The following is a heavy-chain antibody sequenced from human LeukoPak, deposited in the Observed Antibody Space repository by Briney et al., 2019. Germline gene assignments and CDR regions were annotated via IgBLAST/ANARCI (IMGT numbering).Heavy chain of an antibody. Sequence: SEPLPLTCTVSGVPISSYHWSWLRQPPGKGLEWFGNIYYSGSTNYNPSLKSRVTISVDTSKNQFSLKLSSVTAADTAVYYCAGVGMISWWYLDVWGRGTLVTVSS. J-gene: IGHJ2*01. CDR2: IYYSGST. V-gene: IGHV4-59*13. CDR3: AGVGMISWWYLDV. CDR1: GVPISSYH. D-gene: IGHD3/OR15-3a*01.